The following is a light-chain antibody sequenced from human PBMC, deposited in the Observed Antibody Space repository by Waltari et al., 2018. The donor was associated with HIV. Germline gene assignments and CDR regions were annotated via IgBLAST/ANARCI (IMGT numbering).Light chain of an antibody. CDR1: QGISNS. CDR3: QHYHSDPPT. J-gene: IGKJ1*01. V-gene: IGKV1-8*01. Sequence: IRMTQSTSSFSASVRDRVTITGRASQGISNSLAWYQQKPGKAPNILIYGTSTLQTGVPSRFSGGGSGTDFSLTISCLQSEDFATYYCQHYHSDPPTFGQGTKVEIK. CDR2: GTS.